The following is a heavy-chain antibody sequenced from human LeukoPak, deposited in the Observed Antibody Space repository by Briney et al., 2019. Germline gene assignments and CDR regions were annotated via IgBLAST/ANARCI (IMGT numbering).Heavy chain of an antibody. CDR2: INWNGGST. D-gene: IGHD4-23*01. J-gene: IGHJ6*03. V-gene: IGHV3-20*01. CDR3: AAAGGGDYYYYMDV. CDR1: GFTFDDYG. Sequence: RPGGSLRLSCAASGFTFDDYGMSWVRQAPGKGLEWVSGINWNGGSTGYADSVKGRFTISRDNAKNSLYLQMNCLRAEDTALYHCAAAGGGDYYYYMDVWGKRTTVTISS.